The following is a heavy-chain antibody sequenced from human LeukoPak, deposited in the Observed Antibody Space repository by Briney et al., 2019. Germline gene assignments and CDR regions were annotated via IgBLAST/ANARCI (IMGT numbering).Heavy chain of an antibody. V-gene: IGHV3-48*03. J-gene: IGHJ4*02. D-gene: IGHD5/OR15-5a*01. CDR2: ISSSGSTK. CDR1: GFTFSSYE. Sequence: PGGSLRLSCAASGFTFSSYEMNWVRQAPGKGLEWVSYISSSGSTKYYADSVKGRFTISRDNAKNSLYLQMNSLRAEDTAVYYCAKDIQRSTQVFDYWGQGTLVTVSS. CDR3: AKDIQRSTQVFDY.